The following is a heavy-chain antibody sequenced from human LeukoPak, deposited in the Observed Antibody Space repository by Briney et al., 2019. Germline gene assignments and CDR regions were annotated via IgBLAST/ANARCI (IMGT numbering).Heavy chain of an antibody. Sequence: GGSLRLSCAASGFTFSSYGMHWVRQAPGKGLEWVAVISYDGSNKYYADSVKGRFTISRDNSKNTLYLQMNSLRAEDTAVYYCAKDGLEVIDYFDYWGQGTLVTVSS. J-gene: IGHJ4*02. V-gene: IGHV3-30*18. D-gene: IGHD2-21*01. CDR2: ISYDGSNK. CDR1: GFTFSSYG. CDR3: AKDGLEVIDYFDY.